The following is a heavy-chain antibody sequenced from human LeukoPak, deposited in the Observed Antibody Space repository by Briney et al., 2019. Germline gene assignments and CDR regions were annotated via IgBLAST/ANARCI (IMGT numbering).Heavy chain of an antibody. CDR3: ARGGNRERNYYYYYYMDV. D-gene: IGHD5-24*01. V-gene: IGHV4-34*01. CDR2: INHSGST. CDR1: GGSFSGYY. Sequence: SETLSLTCAVYGGSFSGYYWSWIRQPPGKGLEWIGEINHSGSTSYNPSLKSRVTISVDSSKNQFSLKLSSVTAADTAMYYCARGGNRERNYYYYYYMDVWGKGTTVTVSS. J-gene: IGHJ6*03.